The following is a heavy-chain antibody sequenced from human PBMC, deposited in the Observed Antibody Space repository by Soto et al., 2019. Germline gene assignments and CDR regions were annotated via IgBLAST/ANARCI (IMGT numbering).Heavy chain of an antibody. CDR1: GGSISSYY. Sequence: PSETLSLTCTVSGGSISSYYWTWIRQLPGKGLEWIGYIYYSGSTNYNPSLKSRVTISVDTSTNHFSLRLTSVTAADTAVYYCARGRTIASRWWFDPWGQGILVTVSS. V-gene: IGHV4-59*12. CDR3: ARGRTIASRWWFDP. CDR2: IYYSGST. D-gene: IGHD6-6*01. J-gene: IGHJ5*02.